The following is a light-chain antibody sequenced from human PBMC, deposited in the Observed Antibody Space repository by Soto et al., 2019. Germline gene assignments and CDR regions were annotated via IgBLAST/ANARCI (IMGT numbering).Light chain of an antibody. J-gene: IGLJ1*01. V-gene: IGLV1-44*01. CDR1: NSNIGAGYD. CDR2: SNN. Sequence: QSVLTQPPSVSGAPGQRVTISCTGSNSNIGAGYDVHWYQQLPGTAPKLLIYSNNQRPSGVPDRFSGSKSGTSASLAISGLQSEDEADYYCAAWDDSLNVYVFGTGTKSPS. CDR3: AAWDDSLNVYV.